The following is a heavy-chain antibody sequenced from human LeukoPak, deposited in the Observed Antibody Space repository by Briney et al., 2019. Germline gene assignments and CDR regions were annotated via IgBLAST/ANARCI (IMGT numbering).Heavy chain of an antibody. CDR2: ISWNSGSI. CDR3: TREVSGSLYFDY. V-gene: IGHV3-9*01. CDR1: GFTFDDYA. J-gene: IGHJ4*02. D-gene: IGHD1-26*01. Sequence: GGSLRLSCAASGFTFDDYAMHWVRQAPGKGLEWVSGISWNSGSIGYADSVKGRFTISRDNAKNSLYLQMNSLRAEDTAVYYCTREVSGSLYFDYWGQGTLVTVSS.